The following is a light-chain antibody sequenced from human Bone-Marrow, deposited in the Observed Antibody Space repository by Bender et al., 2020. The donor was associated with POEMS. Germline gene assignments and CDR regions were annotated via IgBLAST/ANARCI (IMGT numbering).Light chain of an antibody. V-gene: IGLV3-21*02. CDR1: SIGSES. CDR2: DDN. Sequence: SYVLTQPPSVSVAPGQTARITCGGNSIGSESVHWYQQKPGQAPVLVVYDDNIRPSGIPEQFSGSKSGNTASLTISGLQAEDEADYYCSSYAGSNTYVFGTGTKVTVL. CDR3: SSYAGSNTYV. J-gene: IGLJ1*01.